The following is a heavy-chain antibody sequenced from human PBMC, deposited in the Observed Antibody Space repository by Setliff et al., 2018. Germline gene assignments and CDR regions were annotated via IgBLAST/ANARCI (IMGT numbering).Heavy chain of an antibody. D-gene: IGHD3-10*01. CDR3: AGGQPLVRKYYYYMDV. V-gene: IGHV1-69*06. CDR1: GGTFSSYV. CDR2: IISMFGT. Sequence: ASVKVSCKASGGTFSSYVISWVREAPGQGLEWMGGIISMFGTNYAQKFQGRVTITADKSTSTAYMELSSLGSEDTAVYYCAGGQPLVRKYYYYMDVWGKGTTVTVSS. J-gene: IGHJ6*03.